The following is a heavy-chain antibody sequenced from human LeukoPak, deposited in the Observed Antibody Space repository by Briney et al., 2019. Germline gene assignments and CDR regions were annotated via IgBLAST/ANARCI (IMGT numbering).Heavy chain of an antibody. CDR3: ARLSGYVWDYYYYYMDV. V-gene: IGHV4-39*01. D-gene: IGHD3-16*01. Sequence: PSETLSLTCAVSGASVSGSNYYWGWIRQPPGKGLEWIGNIYSSGSTYYNASLQSRVTISIDTSKNQFSLRLNSVTAADTAVYYCARLSGYVWDYYYYYMDVWGKGTTVTISS. J-gene: IGHJ6*03. CDR2: IYSSGST. CDR1: GASVSGSNYY.